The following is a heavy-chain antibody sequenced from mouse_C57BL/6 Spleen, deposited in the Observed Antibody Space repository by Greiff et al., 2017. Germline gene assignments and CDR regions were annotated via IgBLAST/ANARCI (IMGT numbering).Heavy chain of an antibody. D-gene: IGHD4-1*01. CDR2: IHPNSGST. CDR1: GYTFTSYW. Sequence: QVQLQQPGAELVKPGASVKLSCKASGYTFTSYWMHWVKQRPGQGLEWIGMIHPNSGSTNYNEKFKSKATLTVDKSSSTAYMQLSSLTSEDSAVYYCARVGWDEAYFDYWGQGTTLTVSS. CDR3: ARVGWDEAYFDY. V-gene: IGHV1-64*01. J-gene: IGHJ2*01.